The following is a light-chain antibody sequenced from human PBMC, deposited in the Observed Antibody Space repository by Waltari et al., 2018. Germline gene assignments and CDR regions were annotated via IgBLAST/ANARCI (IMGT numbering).Light chain of an antibody. CDR3: CSYVGSRIVV. J-gene: IGLJ2*01. CDR1: SSDVGSYNL. V-gene: IGLV2-23*02. Sequence: QSALTQPASVSGSPGQSITISCTGTSSDVGSYNLVSWYQQHPGKVPKLMIYEVSKRPSWISNRFSGSKSGNTASLTISGLQAEDEADYYCCSYVGSRIVVFGGGTKMTVL. CDR2: EVS.